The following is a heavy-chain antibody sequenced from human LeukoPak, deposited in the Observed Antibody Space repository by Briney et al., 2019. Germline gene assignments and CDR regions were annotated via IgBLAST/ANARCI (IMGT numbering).Heavy chain of an antibody. CDR2: IYYSGST. D-gene: IGHD6-13*01. J-gene: IGHJ5*02. Sequence: PSQTLSLTCTVSGGSISSGGYYWSWIRQHPGKGLEWIGYIYYSGSTYYNPSLKSRVTISVDTSKNQFSLKLSSVTAADTAVYYCAKDPYSSRPYNWFDPWGQGTLVTVSS. CDR1: GGSISSGGYY. CDR3: AKDPYSSRPYNWFDP. V-gene: IGHV4-31*03.